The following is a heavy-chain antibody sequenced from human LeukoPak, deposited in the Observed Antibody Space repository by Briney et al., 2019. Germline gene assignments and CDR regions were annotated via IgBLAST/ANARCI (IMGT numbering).Heavy chain of an antibody. CDR1: GFTLSSYS. CDR3: ARDSIIAARPLDY. J-gene: IGHJ4*02. CDR2: ISSSSSYI. V-gene: IGHV3-21*01. Sequence: GGSLRLSCAASGFTLSSYSMNWVRQAPGKGLEWVSSISSSSSYIYYADSVKGRFTISRDNAKNSLYLQMNSLRAEDTAVYYCARDSIIAARPLDYWGQGTLVTVSS. D-gene: IGHD6-6*01.